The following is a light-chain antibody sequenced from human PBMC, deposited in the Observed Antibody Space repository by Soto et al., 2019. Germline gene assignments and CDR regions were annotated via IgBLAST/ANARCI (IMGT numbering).Light chain of an antibody. J-gene: IGKJ1*01. CDR2: AAS. CDR1: QGIANY. CDR3: QKYSSAPWT. Sequence: DIQMTQSPSSLSASVGDRVTISCRASQGIANYLAWYQQKPGKVPELLIYAASTLHSGVPSRFSGSGAWKDFTLTISSLQPEDVESYYCQKYSSAPWTFGQGTKVEIK. V-gene: IGKV1-27*01.